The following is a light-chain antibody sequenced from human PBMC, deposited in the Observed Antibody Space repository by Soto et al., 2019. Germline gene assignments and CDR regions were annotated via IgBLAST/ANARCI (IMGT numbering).Light chain of an antibody. J-gene: IGKJ4*01. CDR3: QHRTNWPA. CDR1: QTVSSNF. Sequence: PGERATLSCRASQTVSSNFLAWYQQKPGQAPRLLIYGASNRATGIPDRFSGSGSGTDFTLTVSRLEPEDFAVYYCQHRTNWPAFGGGTKVDIK. CDR2: GAS. V-gene: IGKV3D-20*02.